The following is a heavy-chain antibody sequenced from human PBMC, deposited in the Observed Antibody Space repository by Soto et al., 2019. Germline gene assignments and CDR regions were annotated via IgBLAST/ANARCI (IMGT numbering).Heavy chain of an antibody. D-gene: IGHD4-17*01. J-gene: IGHJ3*02. CDR3: TTDPNGYYLGAFDN. CDR2: ITGSGAGT. Sequence: EVQLLESGGGLVPPGGSLRLSCAASRSTLSRYAMTWVSQGPGKGLEWVSSITGSGAGTYYADYVKGRFTISRDNSKNTLYLQLNSLRAXDTAVYYCTTDPNGYYLGAFDNWGQGTMVTVSS. V-gene: IGHV3-23*01. CDR1: RSTLSRYA.